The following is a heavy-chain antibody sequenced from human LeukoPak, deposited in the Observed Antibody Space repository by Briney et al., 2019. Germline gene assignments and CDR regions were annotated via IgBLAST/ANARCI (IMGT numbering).Heavy chain of an antibody. CDR1: GFTFDDYA. Sequence: GGSLRLSCAASGFTFDDYAMHWVRHAPGKGLEWVSLISGDGGSTYYADSVKGRFTISRDNSKNSLYLQMNSLRTEDTALYYCAKGSIYGSYYYMDVWGKGTTATVSS. CDR2: ISGDGGST. J-gene: IGHJ6*03. CDR3: AKGSIYGSYYYMDV. D-gene: IGHD2/OR15-2a*01. V-gene: IGHV3-43*02.